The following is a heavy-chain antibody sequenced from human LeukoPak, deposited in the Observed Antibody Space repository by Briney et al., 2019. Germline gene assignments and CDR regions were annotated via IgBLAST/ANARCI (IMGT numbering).Heavy chain of an antibody. D-gene: IGHD3-22*01. J-gene: IGHJ3*02. Sequence: QPGRSLRLSCAASGFTFDDYAMHRVRQAPGKGLEWVSGISWNSGSIGYADSVKGRFTISRDNAKNSLYLQMNSLRAEDTALYYCAKDTRMIVTGAFDIWGQGTMVTVSS. CDR2: ISWNSGSI. CDR1: GFTFDDYA. V-gene: IGHV3-9*01. CDR3: AKDTRMIVTGAFDI.